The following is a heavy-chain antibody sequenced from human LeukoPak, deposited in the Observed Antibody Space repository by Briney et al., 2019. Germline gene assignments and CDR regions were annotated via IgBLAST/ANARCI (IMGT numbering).Heavy chain of an antibody. V-gene: IGHV3-30*03. CDR3: ARDLHYQLLMGEIDY. Sequence: PGGSLRLSCAASEFTFSNYGMHWVRQAPGKGLEWVAVISSDGSNKNYADSVQGRFTISRDNSKNTLYLQMNSLRAEDTAVYYCARDLHYQLLMGEIDYWGLGTLVTVSS. D-gene: IGHD2-2*01. CDR1: EFTFSNYG. J-gene: IGHJ4*02. CDR2: ISSDGSNK.